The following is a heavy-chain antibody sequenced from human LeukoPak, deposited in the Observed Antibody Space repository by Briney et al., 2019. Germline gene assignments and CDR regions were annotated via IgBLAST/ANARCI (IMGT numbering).Heavy chain of an antibody. D-gene: IGHD2-2*01. CDR2: IYYSGST. CDR3: ARQLGYCSSTNCYADKADY. V-gene: IGHV4-39*01. Sequence: PSETLSLTCTVSGGSISSSSYYWGWIRQPPGKGLEWIGSIYYSGSTYYNPSLKSRVTISVDTSKNQFSLKLSSVTAADTAVYYCARQLGYCSSTNCYADKADYWGQGTLVTVSS. J-gene: IGHJ4*02. CDR1: GGSISSSSYY.